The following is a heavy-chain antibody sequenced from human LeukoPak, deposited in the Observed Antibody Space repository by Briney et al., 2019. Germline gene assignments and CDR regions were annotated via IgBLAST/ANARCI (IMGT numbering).Heavy chain of an antibody. CDR2: IYHSGST. Sequence: SETLSLTCAVSGFSISSGSYWGWIRQPPGKGLEWIGSIYHSGSTYYSPSLKSRVTISVDTSKNQFSLKVSSVTAADTAVYYCAKRSTRLGLDYWDQGTLVTVSS. J-gene: IGHJ4*02. V-gene: IGHV4-38-2*01. CDR1: GFSISSGSY. CDR3: AKRSTRLGLDY. D-gene: IGHD2-2*01.